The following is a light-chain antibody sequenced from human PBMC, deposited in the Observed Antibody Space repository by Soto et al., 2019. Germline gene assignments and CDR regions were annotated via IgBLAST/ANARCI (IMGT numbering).Light chain of an antibody. Sequence: QSLLTQPPSVSGAPGQRVTISCTGSSSNIGAGYDVHWYQQLPGTAPKLLIYGNSNRPSGVPDRFSGSKSGTSASLAITGLQAEDESASYCQCYGSCLSLVFGGGTKLTVL. V-gene: IGLV1-40*01. CDR2: GNS. J-gene: IGLJ2*01. CDR1: SSNIGAGYD. CDR3: QCYGSCLSLV.